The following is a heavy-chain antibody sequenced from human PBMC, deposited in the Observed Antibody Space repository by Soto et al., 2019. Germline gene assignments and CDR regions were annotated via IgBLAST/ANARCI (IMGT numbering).Heavy chain of an antibody. J-gene: IGHJ4*02. CDR2: IYYSGNT. CDR3: ARGGYSYGHYFEY. V-gene: IGHV4-31*03. D-gene: IGHD5-18*01. CDR1: GGSISSGGYY. Sequence: QVQLQESGPGLVKPSQTLSLTCTVSGGSISSGGYYWSWIRQHPGKGLEWIGYIYYSGNTYYNPSLKSRLTISVDTSKNQFSLKLNSVTAADTAVYYCARGGYSYGHYFEYWGQGTLVTVSS.